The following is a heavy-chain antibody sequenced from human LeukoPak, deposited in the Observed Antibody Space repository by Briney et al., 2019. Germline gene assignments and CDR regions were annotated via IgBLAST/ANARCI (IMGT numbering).Heavy chain of an antibody. Sequence: SETLSLTCTVSGGSLSSYYWSWIRQPAGKGLEWIGRVYTSGSTNYNPSLKSRVTMSIDTSKNQFSLKLSSVTAADTAVYYCARGWGWLQGRRRFDPWGQGTLVTVSS. D-gene: IGHD5-24*01. V-gene: IGHV4-4*07. CDR3: ARGWGWLQGRRRFDP. CDR2: VYTSGST. J-gene: IGHJ5*02. CDR1: GGSLSSYY.